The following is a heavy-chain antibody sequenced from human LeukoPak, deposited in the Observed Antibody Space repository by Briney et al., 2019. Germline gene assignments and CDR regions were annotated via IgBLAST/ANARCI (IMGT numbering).Heavy chain of an antibody. D-gene: IGHD2-8*01. V-gene: IGHV3-30*04. CDR1: GFTFNTYV. CDR2: ISYDGSNK. CDR3: ASLGYCTNGVCLDY. J-gene: IGHJ4*02. Sequence: GGSLRLSCAASGFTFNTYVMHWVRQAPGKGLEGVAVISYDGSNKYYADSVKGRSSISRDNSKNTLYLQMNSLRIEDTAMYYCASLGYCTNGVCLDYWGQGTLVTVSS.